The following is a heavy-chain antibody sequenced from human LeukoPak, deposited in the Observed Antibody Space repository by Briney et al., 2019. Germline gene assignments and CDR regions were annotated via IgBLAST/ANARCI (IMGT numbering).Heavy chain of an antibody. CDR3: ARDYGGNSGLCDY. D-gene: IGHD4-23*01. CDR2: IYYSGST. V-gene: IGHV4-59*12. Sequence: PSETLSLTCTVSGGSISSYYWSWIRQPPGKGLEWIGYIYYSGSTNYNPSLKSRVTISVDTSKNQFSLKLSSVTAADTAVYYCARDYGGNSGLCDYWGQGTLVTVPS. CDR1: GGSISSYY. J-gene: IGHJ4*02.